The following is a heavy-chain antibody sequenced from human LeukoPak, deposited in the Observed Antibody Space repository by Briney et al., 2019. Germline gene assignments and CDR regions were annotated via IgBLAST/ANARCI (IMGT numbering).Heavy chain of an antibody. CDR3: ARSNSGYERVDYFDY. Sequence: SVKVSFKASGGTFISYAISWVRPAPGQGGEWMGGIIPIFGTANYAQKFQGRVTITTDESTSTAYMELSSLRSEDTAVYYCARSNSGYERVDYFDYWGQGTLVTVSS. D-gene: IGHD5-12*01. V-gene: IGHV1-69*05. J-gene: IGHJ4*02. CDR1: GGTFISYA. CDR2: IIPIFGTA.